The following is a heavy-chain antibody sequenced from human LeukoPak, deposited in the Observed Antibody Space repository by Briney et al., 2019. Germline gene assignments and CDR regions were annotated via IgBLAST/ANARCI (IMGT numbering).Heavy chain of an antibody. CDR1: GYRFTSYW. D-gene: IGHD3-10*01. J-gene: IGHJ4*02. V-gene: IGHV5-51*01. Sequence: GESLKISCKGSGYRFTSYWIGWVRQMPGKGLEWMGIIYPHDSDTRYSPSFQGQVTISADKSVSTAYLQWSSLRASDTAMYYCARHSTSASGTYALDFWGQGTLVTVPS. CDR2: IYPHDSDT. CDR3: ARHSTSASGTYALDF.